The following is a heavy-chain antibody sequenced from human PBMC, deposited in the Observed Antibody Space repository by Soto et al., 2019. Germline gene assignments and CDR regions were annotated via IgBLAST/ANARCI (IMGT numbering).Heavy chain of an antibody. CDR2: IYSSGST. Sequence: SETLSRTCTVTGGAISGYYWTWIRQSDGEGLELIGRIYSSGSTNYNPSLKSRVTISLDTSMNYFSLRLSSVTAADTAVYYCARGQRFSDWFDPWGQGTLVTFSS. CDR3: ARGQRFSDWFDP. V-gene: IGHV4-4*07. CDR1: GGAISGYY. J-gene: IGHJ5*02. D-gene: IGHD3-3*01.